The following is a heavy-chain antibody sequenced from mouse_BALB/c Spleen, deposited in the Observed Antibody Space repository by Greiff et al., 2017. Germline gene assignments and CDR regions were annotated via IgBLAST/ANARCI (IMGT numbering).Heavy chain of an antibody. D-gene: IGHD1-1*01. CDR3: ARPYYYGSSYVGY. V-gene: IGHV5-12-1*01. J-gene: IGHJ2*01. CDR1: GFAFSSYD. CDR2: ISSGGGST. Sequence: EVKLMESGGGLVKPGGSLKLSCAASGFAFSSYDMSWVRQTPEKRLEWVAYISSGGGSTYYPDTVKGRFTISRDNAKNTLYLQMSSLKSEDTAMYYCARPYYYGSSYVGYGGQGTTLTVSS.